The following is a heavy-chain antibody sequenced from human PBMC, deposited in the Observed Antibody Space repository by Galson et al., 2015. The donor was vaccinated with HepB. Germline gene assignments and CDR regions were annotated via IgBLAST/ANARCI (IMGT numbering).Heavy chain of an antibody. CDR1: GYTFTSYA. Sequence: SVKVSCKASGYTFTSYAMHWVRQAPGQGLEWMGWISAYNGNTNYAQNFQGRVTMTTDTTTSTAYMELRSLRSDDTTVYFCARDPITGGGWFDPWGQGNLVTVS. CDR3: ARDPITGGGWFDP. V-gene: IGHV1-18*01. D-gene: IGHD3-16*01. J-gene: IGHJ5*02. CDR2: ISAYNGNT.